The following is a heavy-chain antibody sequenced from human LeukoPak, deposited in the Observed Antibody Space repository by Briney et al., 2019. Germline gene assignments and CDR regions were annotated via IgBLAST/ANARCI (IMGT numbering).Heavy chain of an antibody. CDR3: AKGAGRSTHYFDY. D-gene: IGHD3-10*01. CDR1: GFTFSNYW. V-gene: IGHV3-7*02. J-gene: IGHJ4*02. Sequence: GGSLRLSCVASGFTFSNYWMSWVRQSPGKGLEWVANIKQDGSEKYYVDSVKGRFTISRDNAGNSLYLQMSSLRVEDTAVYYCAKGAGRSTHYFDYWGQGTLVTVSS. CDR2: IKQDGSEK.